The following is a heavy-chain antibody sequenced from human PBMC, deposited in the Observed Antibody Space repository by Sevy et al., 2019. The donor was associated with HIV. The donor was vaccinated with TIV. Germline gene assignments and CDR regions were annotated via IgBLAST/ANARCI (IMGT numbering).Heavy chain of an antibody. V-gene: IGHV3-30-3*01. CDR2: ISYNENKK. CDR3: ARDAGYSIGWYPSDY. Sequence: GGSLRLSCAASGFTFSTYAMHWVRQAPGKGLEWVAVISYNENKKSYADSMKGRFTISRDISKNTLYLQMNSLRPEDTAVYYCARDAGYSIGWYPSDYWGQGTLVTVSS. D-gene: IGHD6-19*01. J-gene: IGHJ4*02. CDR1: GFTFSTYA.